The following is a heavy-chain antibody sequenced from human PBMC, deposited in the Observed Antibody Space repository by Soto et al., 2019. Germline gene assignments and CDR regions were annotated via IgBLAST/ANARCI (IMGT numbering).Heavy chain of an antibody. CDR3: ARDPYYYDSSGETVFDY. D-gene: IGHD3-22*01. CDR1: GGTFSSYA. V-gene: IGHV1-69*13. Sequence: GASVKVSCKASGGTFSSYAISWVRQAPGQGLEWMGGIIPIFGTANYAQKFQGRVTITADESTSTAYMELSSLRSEDTAVYYCARDPYYYDSSGETVFDYWGQGTLVTVS. J-gene: IGHJ4*02. CDR2: IIPIFGTA.